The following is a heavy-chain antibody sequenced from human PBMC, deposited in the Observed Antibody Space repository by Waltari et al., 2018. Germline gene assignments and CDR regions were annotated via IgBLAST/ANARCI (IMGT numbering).Heavy chain of an antibody. Sequence: QVQLVQSGAEVKKPGASVNVSCKASGYIFTNYYVPWVRQAPGQGLEWMGIINPSGGSTRNAQKFQGRVTMTRDTSTSTVHMEMSSLRSEDTAVNYCARAGAVRGRYYFDYWGQGSLVTVSS. V-gene: IGHV1-46*01. D-gene: IGHD3-10*01. J-gene: IGHJ4*02. CDR3: ARAGAVRGRYYFDY. CDR2: INPSGGST. CDR1: GYIFTNYY.